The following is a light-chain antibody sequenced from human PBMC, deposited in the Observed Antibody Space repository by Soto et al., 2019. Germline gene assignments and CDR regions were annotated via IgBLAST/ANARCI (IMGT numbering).Light chain of an antibody. J-gene: IGKJ4*01. CDR1: QSVRSNY. V-gene: IGKV3-20*01. CDR3: QQYGSSRT. Sequence: EIVLTQSPGTLSLSPGERATLSCRASQSVRSNYLAWYQQKLGQAPRLLIYGASSRATGIPDRFSGSGSGTDFTLTSSRLEPEDFTVYYCQQYGSSRTFGGGTKVEIK. CDR2: GAS.